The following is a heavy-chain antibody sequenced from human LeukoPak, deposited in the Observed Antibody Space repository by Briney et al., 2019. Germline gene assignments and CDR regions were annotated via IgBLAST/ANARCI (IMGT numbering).Heavy chain of an antibody. Sequence: PGGSLRLSCAASGFTFSSYAMHWVRQAPGKGLEWGAVLPYDGSNKYYADSVKGRFTISRDNSKNTLYLQMNSLRAEDTAVYYCARGNYYGSGSYLSEYYFDYWGQGTLVTVSS. V-gene: IGHV3-30-3*01. J-gene: IGHJ4*02. CDR3: ARGNYYGSGSYLSEYYFDY. CDR1: GFTFSSYA. CDR2: LPYDGSNK. D-gene: IGHD3-10*01.